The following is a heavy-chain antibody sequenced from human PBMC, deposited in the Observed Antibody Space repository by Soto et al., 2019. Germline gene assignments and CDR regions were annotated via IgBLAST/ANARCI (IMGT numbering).Heavy chain of an antibody. CDR1: GDTFSIYT. D-gene: IGHD6-13*01. J-gene: IGHJ4*02. V-gene: IGHV1-69*02. CDR2: VLPFLDIT. Sequence: QVQLVQSGSEVKKPGSSVRVSCKTSGDTFSIYTISWVRQAPGQGLGWMGRVLPFLDITSYSQRFQGRVTITAARSTTTAYMELTSLRSEDTAVYYCARDRDNSNWPNFDSWGQGTLVTVSS. CDR3: ARDRDNSNWPNFDS.